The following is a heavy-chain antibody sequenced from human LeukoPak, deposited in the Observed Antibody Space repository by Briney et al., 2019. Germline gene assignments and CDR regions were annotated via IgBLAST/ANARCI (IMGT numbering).Heavy chain of an antibody. CDR2: ISSSSSYI. CDR3: ARIRDPKYYDFSSGYFDAFDI. D-gene: IGHD3-3*01. CDR1: GFTFSSYS. Sequence: GGSLRLSGAGSGFTFSSYSMNWHRQAPGKGLEWVSSISSSSSYIYYADSVKVRLTISRDNAKNSLYMQMNSLRAEDTAVYYCARIRDPKYYDFSSGYFDAFDIWGQGTMVTVSS. V-gene: IGHV3-21*01. J-gene: IGHJ3*02.